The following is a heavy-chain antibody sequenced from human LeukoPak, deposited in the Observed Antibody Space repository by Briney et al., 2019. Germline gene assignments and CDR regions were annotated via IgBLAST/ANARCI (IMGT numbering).Heavy chain of an antibody. CDR1: GFTFSSYW. CDR2: IKQDGSEK. CDR3: ARVGGRYSPLGY. V-gene: IGHV3-7*01. J-gene: IGHJ4*02. Sequence: GGSLRLPCAASGFTFSSYWMSWVRPAPGKGLEWVANIKQDGSEKYYVDSVKGRFTISRDNDKNSLFLQMTSLRAEDTAVYYCARVGGRYSPLGYWGQGTLVTVSS. D-gene: IGHD3-16*02.